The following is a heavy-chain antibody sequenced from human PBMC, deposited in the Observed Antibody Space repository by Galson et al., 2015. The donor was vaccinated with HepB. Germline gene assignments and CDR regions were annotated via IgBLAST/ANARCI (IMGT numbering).Heavy chain of an antibody. Sequence: SVKVSCKASGGTFSSYAISWVRQAPGQGLEWMGRIIPILGIANYAQKFQGRVTITADKSTSTAYMELSSLRSEDTAVYYCARDPSEGYGHDNDYWGQGTLVTVSS. CDR2: IIPILGIA. CDR3: ARDPSEGYGHDNDY. CDR1: GGTFSSYA. J-gene: IGHJ4*02. V-gene: IGHV1-69*04. D-gene: IGHD3-10*01.